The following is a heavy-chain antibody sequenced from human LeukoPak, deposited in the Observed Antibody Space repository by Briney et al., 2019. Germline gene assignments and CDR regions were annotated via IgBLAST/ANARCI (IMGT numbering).Heavy chain of an antibody. D-gene: IGHD2-2*01. V-gene: IGHV3-21*01. CDR1: GFTFSSYS. J-gene: IGHJ6*02. Sequence: GGSLRLSCAASGFTFSSYSMNWVRQAPGKGLEWVSSISSSSSYIYYADSVKGRFTISRDNAKNSLYLQMNSLRAEDTAVYYCARDHGIVVAPACYPPWIAACYYYYYGMDVWGQGTTVTVSS. CDR3: ARDHGIVVAPACYPPWIAACYYYYYGMDV. CDR2: ISSSSSYI.